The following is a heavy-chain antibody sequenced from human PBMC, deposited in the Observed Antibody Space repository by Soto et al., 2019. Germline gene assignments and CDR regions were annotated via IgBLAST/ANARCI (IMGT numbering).Heavy chain of an antibody. D-gene: IGHD1-1*01. V-gene: IGHV3-9*01. J-gene: IGHJ4*02. CDR3: AKSPVTTGTTYFDY. CDR2: ISWNSGSI. Sequence: PGWSLRLSCAASGFTFVDYAMHWVRQAPGKGLEWVSGISWNSGSIGYADSVKGRFTISRDNAKNSLYLQMNSLRAEDTALYYCAKSPVTTGTTYFDYWGQGTLVTVSS. CDR1: GFTFVDYA.